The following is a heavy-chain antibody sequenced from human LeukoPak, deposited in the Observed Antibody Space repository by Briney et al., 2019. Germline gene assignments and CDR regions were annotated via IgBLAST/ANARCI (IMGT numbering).Heavy chain of an antibody. CDR2: FYNSGST. Sequence: SETLSLTCTVSGGSISSSTYYCDWIRQPPGKGLEWIGNFYNSGSTYYNPSLKSRVTMSGDTSKNQFSLKLSSVTAADTAVYYCARHSGYENAFDIWGQGTTVTVSS. CDR3: ARHSGYENAFDI. CDR1: GGSISSSTYY. D-gene: IGHD5-12*01. J-gene: IGHJ3*02. V-gene: IGHV4-39*01.